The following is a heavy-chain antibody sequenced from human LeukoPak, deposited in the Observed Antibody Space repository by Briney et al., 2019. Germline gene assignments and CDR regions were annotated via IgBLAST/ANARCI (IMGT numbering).Heavy chain of an antibody. CDR2: IKEDGSDK. J-gene: IGHJ3*02. Sequence: PGGSWRLCDAGSGFTVSRLYWTRLSQGPGKAPKSVANIKEDGSDKYYVDCVKGRFTISRDNAKKSVYLQMNSLRADDTAVYYCAREAIVAKSDDAFAIWGQGTMGTVSS. D-gene: IGHD5-12*01. CDR1: GFTVSRLY. V-gene: IGHV3-7*01. CDR3: AREAIVAKSDDAFAI.